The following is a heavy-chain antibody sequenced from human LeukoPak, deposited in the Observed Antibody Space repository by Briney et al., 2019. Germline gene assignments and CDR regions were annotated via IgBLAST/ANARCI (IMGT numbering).Heavy chain of an antibody. D-gene: IGHD2-21*01. V-gene: IGHV4-38-2*02. CDR3: ARGPLYSFDY. Sequence: SETLSLTCTVSGYSISSGYYWGWIRQPPGKGLEWIGNIYHSGSTYYNPSLKSRVTISVDTSKNQFSLKLSSATAADTAVYYCARGPLYSFDYWGQGTLVTVSS. CDR1: GYSISSGYY. CDR2: IYHSGST. J-gene: IGHJ4*02.